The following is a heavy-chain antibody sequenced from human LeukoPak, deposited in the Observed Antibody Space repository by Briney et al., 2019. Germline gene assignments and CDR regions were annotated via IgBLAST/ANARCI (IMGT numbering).Heavy chain of an antibody. V-gene: IGHV4-59*01. J-gene: IGHJ3*02. Sequence: PSETLSLTCTVSGGSISSYYWSWIRQPPGKGLEGIGYIYYSGSTNYNPSLKSRVTISVDTSKNQFSLKLSSVTAADTAVYYCARGRKLGAFDIWGQGTMVTVSS. CDR2: IYYSGST. CDR3: ARGRKLGAFDI. D-gene: IGHD6-13*01. CDR1: GGSISSYY.